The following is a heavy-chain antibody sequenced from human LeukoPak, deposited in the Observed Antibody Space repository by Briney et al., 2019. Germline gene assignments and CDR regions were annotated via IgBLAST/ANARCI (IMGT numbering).Heavy chain of an antibody. CDR2: IISSGGTT. Sequence: PGGSLRLSCAASGFAFRSYAMSWVRLAPGKGLEWVSSIISSGGTTYYADSLKGRFTISRDNSKNTVYLQMDSLRAEDSAVYYCAKNDGYGYGLYYFDYWGQGALVTVSS. CDR1: GFAFRSYA. J-gene: IGHJ4*02. CDR3: AKNDGYGYGLYYFDY. V-gene: IGHV3-23*01. D-gene: IGHD5-18*01.